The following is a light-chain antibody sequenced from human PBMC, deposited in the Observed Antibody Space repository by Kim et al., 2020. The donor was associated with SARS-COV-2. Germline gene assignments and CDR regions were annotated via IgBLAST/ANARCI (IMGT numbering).Light chain of an antibody. V-gene: IGLV2-18*02. CDR1: SSDVGSYNR. Sequence: GQSLTIPCTAPSSDVGSYNRVSWYQQPPGTAPKLMIYEVSNRPSGVPDRFSGSKSGNTASLTISGLQAEDEADYYCSSYTSSSTFVFGTGTKVTVL. CDR3: SSYTSSSTFV. CDR2: EVS. J-gene: IGLJ1*01.